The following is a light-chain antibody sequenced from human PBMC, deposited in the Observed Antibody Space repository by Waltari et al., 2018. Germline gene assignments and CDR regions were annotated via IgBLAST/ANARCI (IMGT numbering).Light chain of an antibody. CDR2: DVS. CDR3: CSYAGSYVV. V-gene: IGLV2-23*02. Sequence: QSALTQPASVSGSPGQSITLSCTGTSSDFGGYHSFSWYHQNPGNAPKLMIYDVSKRPSGVSNRFSGSKSGNTASLTISGLQAEDEADYYCCSYAGSYVVFGGGTKLTVL. CDR1: SSDFGGYHS. J-gene: IGLJ2*01.